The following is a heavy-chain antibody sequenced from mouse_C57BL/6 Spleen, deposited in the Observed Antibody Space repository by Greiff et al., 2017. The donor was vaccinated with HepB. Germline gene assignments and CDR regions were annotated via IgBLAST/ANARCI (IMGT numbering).Heavy chain of an antibody. CDR2: ISYDGSN. V-gene: IGHV3-6*01. CDR3: AREGGYFDY. J-gene: IGHJ2*01. CDR1: GYSITSGYY. Sequence: EVKLVESGPGLVKPSQSLSLTCSVTGYSITSGYYWNWIRQFPGNNLEWMGYISYDGSNNYNPSLKNRISITRDTSKNQFFLKLNSVTTEDTATYYCAREGGYFDYWGQGTTLTVSS.